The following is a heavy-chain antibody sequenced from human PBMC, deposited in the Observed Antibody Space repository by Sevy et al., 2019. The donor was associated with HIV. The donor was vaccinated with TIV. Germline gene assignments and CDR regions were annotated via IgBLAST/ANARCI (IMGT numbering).Heavy chain of an antibody. CDR3: ARQVGQLRFFDWSPGYFDY. CDR2: IYYSGST. CDR1: GDSISSSPYY. D-gene: IGHD3-9*01. J-gene: IGHJ4*02. V-gene: IGHV4-39*01. Sequence: SETLSLTCTVSGDSISSSPYYWGWIRQSHGQGLEWIGSIYYSGSTYYNPSLKSRVPISVDTSKNQFSLKLNSVTAADTAVYYCARQVGQLRFFDWSPGYFDYWGQGILVTVSS.